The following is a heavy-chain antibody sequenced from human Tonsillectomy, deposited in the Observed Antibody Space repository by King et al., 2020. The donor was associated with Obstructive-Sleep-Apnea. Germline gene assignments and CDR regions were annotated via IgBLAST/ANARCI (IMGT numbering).Heavy chain of an antibody. V-gene: IGHV3-30*04. J-gene: IGHJ4*02. CDR3: ARGSAFLSARGKIDY. CDR1: GFTFSSYA. CDR2: ISYDGSNK. Sequence: VQLVESGGGVVQPGRSLRLSCAASGFTFSSYAMHWVRQAPGKGLEWVAVISYDGSNKYYADSGKGRFTISRDNSKNTLYLQMNSLRAEDTAVYYCARGSAFLSARGKIDYWGQGTLVTVSS. D-gene: IGHD5-18*01.